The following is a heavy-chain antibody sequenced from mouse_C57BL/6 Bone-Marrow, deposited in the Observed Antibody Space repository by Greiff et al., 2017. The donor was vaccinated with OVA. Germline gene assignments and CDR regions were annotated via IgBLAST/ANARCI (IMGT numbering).Heavy chain of an antibody. CDR1: YTFSRRVH. CDR2: GQGLEWIG. D-gene: IGHD1-1*01. V-gene: IGHV1-87*01. CDR3: SEDSAVYYCARGEYYGSSYDYAMDY. Sequence: VQLQESGPELARPWASVKISCQAFYTFSRRVHFAIRDTNYWMQWVKQRPGQGLEWIGAIYPGNGDTSYNQKFKGKATLTAGKSSSTAYMQLSSLTSEDSAVYYCARGEYYGSSYDYAMDYWGQGTSVTVSS. J-gene: IGHJ4*01.